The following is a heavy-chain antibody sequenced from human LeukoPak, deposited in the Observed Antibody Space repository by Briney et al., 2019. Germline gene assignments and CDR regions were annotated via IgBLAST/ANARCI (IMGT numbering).Heavy chain of an antibody. Sequence: GGSLRLSCVASGFTFSSYAMSWVRQAPGKGLDWVSAISGTGGGTYYADSVKGRFTISRDNSKITLYLQMNSLRAEDTAVYYCARPAAAEYYFDYWGQGTLVTVSS. V-gene: IGHV3-23*01. D-gene: IGHD6-13*01. J-gene: IGHJ4*02. CDR2: ISGTGGGT. CDR3: ARPAAAEYYFDY. CDR1: GFTFSSYA.